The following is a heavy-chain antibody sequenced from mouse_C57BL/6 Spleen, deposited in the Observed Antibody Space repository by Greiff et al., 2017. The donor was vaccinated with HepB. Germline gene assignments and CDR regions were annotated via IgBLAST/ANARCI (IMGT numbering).Heavy chain of an antibody. CDR1: GYTFTSYW. CDR2: IHPNSGST. J-gene: IGHJ2*01. V-gene: IGHV1-64*01. D-gene: IGHD1-1*01. CDR3: AKLLRSYFDY. Sequence: QLHQPGAGLVKRGASGKLSCKASGYTFTSYWMHWVKQMPGQGLEWIGMIHPNSGSTNYNEKFKSKATLTVDKSSSTAYMQLSSLTSEDSAVYYCAKLLRSYFDYWGQGTTLTVSS.